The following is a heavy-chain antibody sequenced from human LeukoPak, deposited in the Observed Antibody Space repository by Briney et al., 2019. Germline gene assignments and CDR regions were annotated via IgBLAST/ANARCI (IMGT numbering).Heavy chain of an antibody. J-gene: IGHJ6*03. V-gene: IGHV3-21*01. CDR2: ISSSDNI. D-gene: IGHD3-16*02. Sequence: GGSLRLSCAASGFTFSSYGMSWVRRAPGKGLEWVSSISSSDNIYYADSVRGRFTISRDNAKNSLFLQMNSLRAEDTAVYYCARDLLGYNYYYMDVWGKGTRSPSP. CDR1: GFTFSSYG. CDR3: ARDLLGYNYYYMDV.